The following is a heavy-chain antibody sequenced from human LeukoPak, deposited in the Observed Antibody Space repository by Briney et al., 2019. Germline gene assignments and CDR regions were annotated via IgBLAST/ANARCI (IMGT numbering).Heavy chain of an antibody. CDR3: ARASTYCTNGVCYNSEGPPFDY. J-gene: IGHJ4*02. V-gene: IGHV1-69*13. CDR2: IIPIFGTA. Sequence: SVKVSCKASGGTFSSYAISWVRQAPGQGLEWMGGIIPIFGTANYAQKFQGRVTITADESTSTAYMELSSLRSEDTAVYYCARASTYCTNGVCYNSEGPPFDYWGQGTLVTVSA. D-gene: IGHD2-8*01. CDR1: GGTFSSYA.